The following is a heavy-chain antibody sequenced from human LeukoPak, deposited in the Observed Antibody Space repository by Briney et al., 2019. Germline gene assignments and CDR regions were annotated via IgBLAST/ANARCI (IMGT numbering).Heavy chain of an antibody. J-gene: IGHJ4*02. D-gene: IGHD3-10*01. CDR2: VSSSGSTT. V-gene: IGHV3-48*03. Sequence: SGGSLRLSCAASGFTFSSYEMNWVRQAPGKGLEWVSHVSSSGSTTYYADSAKGRFTISRDNAKNSLYLQMNSLRAEDTAVYYCARDSDSDYWGQGTLVTVSS. CDR3: ARDSDSDY. CDR1: GFTFSSYE.